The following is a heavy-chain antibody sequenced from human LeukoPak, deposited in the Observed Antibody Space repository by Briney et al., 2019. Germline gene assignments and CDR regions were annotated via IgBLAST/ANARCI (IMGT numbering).Heavy chain of an antibody. CDR2: ISGSGGST. J-gene: IGHJ5*02. CDR3: AKEELYYYGSGSPLDWFDP. V-gene: IGHV3-23*01. CDR1: GFTFSSYA. D-gene: IGHD3-10*01. Sequence: GGSLRLSCAASGFTFSSYAMSWVRQAPGKGLEWVSAISGSGGSTYYADSVKGRLTISRDNSKNTLYLQMNSLRAEDTAVYYCAKEELYYYGSGSPLDWFDPWGQGTLVTVSS.